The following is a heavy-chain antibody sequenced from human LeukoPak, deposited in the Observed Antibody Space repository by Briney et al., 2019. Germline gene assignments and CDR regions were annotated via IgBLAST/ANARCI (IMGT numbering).Heavy chain of an antibody. Sequence: ASVKVSCKASGYTFTSYDFNWVRQATGQRPEWMGWMSPNSGDTGYAQKFQDRVTMTRNTSISTAYTELSSLRSDDTAVYYCARGDDYGGKVDYWGQGTLVTVSS. CDR3: ARGDDYGGKVDY. J-gene: IGHJ4*02. CDR2: MSPNSGDT. D-gene: IGHD4-23*01. V-gene: IGHV1-8*01. CDR1: GYTFTSYD.